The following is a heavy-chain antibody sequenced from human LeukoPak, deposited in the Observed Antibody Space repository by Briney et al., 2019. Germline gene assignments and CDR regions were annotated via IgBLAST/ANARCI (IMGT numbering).Heavy chain of an antibody. V-gene: IGHV4-34*01. CDR2: IYHSGST. D-gene: IGHD1-26*01. CDR3: ARIVGATVDC. CDR1: GGSFSGYY. Sequence: PSETLSLTCAVYGGSFSGYYWSWVRQPPGKGLEWIGEIYHSGSTNYNPSLKSRVTISVDKSKNQFSLKLSSVTAADTAVYYCARIVGATVDCWGQGTLVTVSS. J-gene: IGHJ4*02.